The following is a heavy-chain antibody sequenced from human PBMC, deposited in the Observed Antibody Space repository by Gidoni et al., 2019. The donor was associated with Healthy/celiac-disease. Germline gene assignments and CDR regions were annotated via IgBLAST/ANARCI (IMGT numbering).Heavy chain of an antibody. Sequence: EVQLLASGGGLVQPGGSLRLSCAASGFTFSTYAMTWVRQSPGEGLAWVSAISGSGGSTYYADSVKGRFTISRDNSKNTVYLQMNSLRAEDTAVYYCVKGGVVGATADIWGQGTMVTVSS. CDR3: VKGGVVGATADI. CDR1: GFTFSTYA. D-gene: IGHD1-26*01. V-gene: IGHV3-23*01. J-gene: IGHJ3*02. CDR2: ISGSGGST.